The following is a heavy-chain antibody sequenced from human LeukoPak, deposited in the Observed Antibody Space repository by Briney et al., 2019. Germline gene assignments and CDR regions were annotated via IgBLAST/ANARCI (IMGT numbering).Heavy chain of an antibody. CDR1: GFTFSTYT. Sequence: GGSLRLSCAASGFTFSTYTMNWVRQAPGKGLEWVSSISSDSTYIYYADSVKGRFTISRDNAKNSLYLQMNSLRAEDTAVYYCLTDCDSTNCYAADAAQWGQGTLVTVSS. V-gene: IGHV3-21*03. D-gene: IGHD2-2*01. CDR2: ISSDSTYI. J-gene: IGHJ4*02. CDR3: LTDCDSTNCYAADAAQ.